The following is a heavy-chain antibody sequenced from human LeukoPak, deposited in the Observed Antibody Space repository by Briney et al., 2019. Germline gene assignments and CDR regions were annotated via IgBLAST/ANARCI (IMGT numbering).Heavy chain of an antibody. V-gene: IGHV3-74*01. CDR2: ISGDGSSI. J-gene: IGHJ4*02. Sequence: GRSLRLSCAASGFTFSNYYMHWVRQVPGKGPVWVSRISGDGSSILYADSVKGRFTISRDNAKNSLYVQMNSLRADDSAVYYCARSSSGVYIQWGQGTLVTVSS. CDR1: GFTFSNYY. D-gene: IGHD2-15*01. CDR3: ARSSSGVYIQ.